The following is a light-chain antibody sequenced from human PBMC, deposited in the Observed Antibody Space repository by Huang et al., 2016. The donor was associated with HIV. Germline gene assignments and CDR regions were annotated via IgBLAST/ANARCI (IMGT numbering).Light chain of an antibody. CDR1: QDITTF. CDR3: QQLTTYPLT. CDR2: GAS. J-gene: IGKJ5*01. Sequence: IQLTQSPPSVSASVGDSVTFTCRASQDITTFLAWYQQKPGKAPQLLISGASTLQSGVPSRVRGSGSGTDFSLTISSLQPEDIATYYCQQLTTYPLTFGPGTRLEIK. V-gene: IGKV1-9*01.